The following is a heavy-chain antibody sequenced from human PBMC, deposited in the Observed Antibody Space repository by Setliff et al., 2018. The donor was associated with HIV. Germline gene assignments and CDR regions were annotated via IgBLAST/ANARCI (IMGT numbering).Heavy chain of an antibody. V-gene: IGHV4-39*07. CDR2: IYYSGNT. CDR3: ARVPTSSWYVTTQRTKEYFHH. D-gene: IGHD6-13*01. Sequence: SETLSLTCTVSGGSIKSSSYYWGWIRQPPGKGLERIGSIYYSGNTYYNPSLKSRVTISVDTSRNQFSLRLSSVTAADTAIYYCARVPTSSWYVTTQRTKEYFHHWGQGTLVTVSS. CDR1: GGSIKSSSYY. J-gene: IGHJ1*01.